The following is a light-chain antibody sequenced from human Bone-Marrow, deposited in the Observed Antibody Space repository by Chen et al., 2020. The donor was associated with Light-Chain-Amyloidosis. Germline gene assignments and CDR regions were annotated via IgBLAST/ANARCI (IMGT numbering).Light chain of an antibody. V-gene: IGKV4-1*01. J-gene: IGKJ2*01. CDR2: WAS. Sequence: DIVMTQSPDSLAVSLGERATINCKSSESLLYRSNNKNYLGWYQQKPGQSPKLLMYWASTRESGVPDRFSGSGSGTDFTLTSSSLQAEDVEVYYCQQYYSTPYTFGQGTKLEIQ. CDR1: ESLLYRSNNKNY. CDR3: QQYYSTPYT.